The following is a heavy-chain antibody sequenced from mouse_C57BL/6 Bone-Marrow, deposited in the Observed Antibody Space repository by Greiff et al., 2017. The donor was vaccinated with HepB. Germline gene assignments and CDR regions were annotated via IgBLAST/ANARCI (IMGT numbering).Heavy chain of an antibody. J-gene: IGHJ4*01. Sequence: QVQLQQSGAELARPGASVKLSCKASGYTFTSYGISWVKQRTGQGLEWIGEIYPRSGNTYYNEKFKGKATLTADKSSSTAYMELRSLTSEDSAVYFCARRGLWNRAMDYWGQGTSVTVSS. D-gene: IGHD1-1*02. CDR2: IYPRSGNT. CDR1: GYTFTSYG. V-gene: IGHV1-81*01. CDR3: ARRGLWNRAMDY.